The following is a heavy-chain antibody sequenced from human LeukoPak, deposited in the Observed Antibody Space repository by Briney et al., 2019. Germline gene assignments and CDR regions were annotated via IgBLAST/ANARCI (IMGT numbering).Heavy chain of an antibody. CDR2: IYHSGST. J-gene: IGHJ4*02. Sequence: PSGTLSLTCAVSGGSISSSYWCNWVRQPPGKGLEWIGEIYHSGSTNYNPSLKSRVTISVDKSKNECSLKLNSVTAADTAVYYRATSSHYSQRLWGQGTLVTVSS. D-gene: IGHD3-10*01. CDR3: ATSSHYSQRL. CDR1: GGSISSSYW. V-gene: IGHV4-4*02.